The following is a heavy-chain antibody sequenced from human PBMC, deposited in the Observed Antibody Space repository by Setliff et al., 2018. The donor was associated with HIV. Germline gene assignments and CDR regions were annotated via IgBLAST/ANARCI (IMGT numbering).Heavy chain of an antibody. V-gene: IGHV3-23*01. Sequence: PGGSLRLSCAASGFTFDNYAMSWVRQAPGKGLEWVSAISDSGGGTYYADSVKGRFTVSRDNAKNSLYLQMNSLRAEDTAVYYCARDGTAAAPTWFDPWGQGTLVTVSS. CDR1: GFTFDNYA. CDR3: ARDGTAAAPTWFDP. D-gene: IGHD6-13*01. CDR2: ISDSGGGT. J-gene: IGHJ5*02.